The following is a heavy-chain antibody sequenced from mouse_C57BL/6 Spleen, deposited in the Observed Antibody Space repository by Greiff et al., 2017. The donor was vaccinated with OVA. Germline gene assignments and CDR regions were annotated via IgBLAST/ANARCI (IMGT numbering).Heavy chain of an antibody. Sequence: VQLKESGPELVKPGASVKMSCKASGYTFTDYNMHWVKQSHGKSLEWIGYINPNNGGTSYNQKFKGKATLTVNKSSSTAYMELRSLTSEDSAVYYCAEIYYGYFDYWGQGTTLTVSS. V-gene: IGHV1-22*01. CDR3: AEIYYGYFDY. J-gene: IGHJ2*01. CDR1: GYTFTDYN. D-gene: IGHD2-1*01. CDR2: INPNNGGT.